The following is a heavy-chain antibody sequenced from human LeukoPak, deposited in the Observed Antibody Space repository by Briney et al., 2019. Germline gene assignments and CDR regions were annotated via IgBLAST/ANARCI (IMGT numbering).Heavy chain of an antibody. CDR3: ARDPTNWIDY. J-gene: IGHJ4*02. CDR2: IIPIFGTA. CDR1: GGTFSSYA. V-gene: IGHV1-69*06. D-gene: IGHD1-1*01. Sequence: GASVKVSCKASGGTFSSYAISWVRQAPGQGLEWMGGIIPIFGTANYAQKFQGRVTITADKSTSTAYMELSRLTSDDTAVYYCARDPTNWIDYWGQGTLVTVSS.